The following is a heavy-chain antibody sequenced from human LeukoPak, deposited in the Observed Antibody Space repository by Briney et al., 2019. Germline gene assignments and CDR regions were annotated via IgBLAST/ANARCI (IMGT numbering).Heavy chain of an antibody. CDR3: ARGGPSTFYSSSSDWFDP. D-gene: IGHD6-6*01. CDR1: GGTFSSYA. CDR2: IIPIFGTA. V-gene: IGHV1-69*05. J-gene: IGHJ5*02. Sequence: ASVKVSCKASGGTFSSYAISWVRQAPGQGLEWMGGIIPIFGTANYAQKFQGRVTITTDESASTAYMELSSLRSEDTAVYYCARGGPSTFYSSSSDWFDPWGQGTLVTVSS.